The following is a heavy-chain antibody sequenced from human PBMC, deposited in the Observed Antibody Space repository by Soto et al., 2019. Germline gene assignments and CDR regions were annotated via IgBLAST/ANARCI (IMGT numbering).Heavy chain of an antibody. CDR1: GYTFTSYG. D-gene: IGHD3-3*01. V-gene: IGHV1-18*01. CDR3: ARDSKVTIFGVVLPPYHGMDV. CDR2: ISAYNGNT. J-gene: IGHJ6*02. Sequence: ASVKVSCKASGYTFTSYGISWVRQAPGQGLEWMRWISAYNGNTNYARKLQGRVTMTTDTSTSTAYMELRSLRSDDTAVYYCARDSKVTIFGVVLPPYHGMDVWGQGTTVTVSS.